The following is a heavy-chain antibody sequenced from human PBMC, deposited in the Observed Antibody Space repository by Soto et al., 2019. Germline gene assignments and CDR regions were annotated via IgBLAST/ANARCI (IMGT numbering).Heavy chain of an antibody. CDR1: GYSFTSYW. D-gene: IGHD2-15*01. CDR2: IDPSDSYT. V-gene: IGHV5-10-1*01. CDR3: ARRASWGSGGSCCYGMDV. Sequence: GESLKISCKGSGYSFTSYWISWVRQMPGKGLEWMGGIDPSDSYTNYSPSFQGHVTISADKSISTAYLQWSSLKASDTAMYYCARRASWGSGGSCCYGMDVWGQGTTVTVSS. J-gene: IGHJ6*02.